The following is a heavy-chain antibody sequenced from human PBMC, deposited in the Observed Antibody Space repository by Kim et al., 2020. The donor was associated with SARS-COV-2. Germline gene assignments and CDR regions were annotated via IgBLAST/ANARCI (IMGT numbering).Heavy chain of an antibody. Sequence: SRSTYYNPSLKSRVTISVDTSKNQFSLKLSSVTAADTAVYYCAQGLSFQHWGQGTLVTVSS. CDR3: AQGLSFQH. V-gene: IGHV4-39*07. CDR2: SRST. J-gene: IGHJ1*01.